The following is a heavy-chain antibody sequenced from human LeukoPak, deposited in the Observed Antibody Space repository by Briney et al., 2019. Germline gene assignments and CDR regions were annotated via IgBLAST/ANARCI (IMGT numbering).Heavy chain of an antibody. D-gene: IGHD3-10*01. CDR2: IKQDGSEK. V-gene: IGHV3-7*01. CDR3: ARGVGAPFDS. Sequence: PGGSLRLSCAASGFSLSNYWMNWVRQAPGKGLEWVANIKQDGSEKNYVDSVKGRFTISRDNAKNSLILQMNSLRDEDTAVYYCARGVGAPFDSGGEGTLVSVSS. J-gene: IGHJ4*02. CDR1: GFSLSNYW.